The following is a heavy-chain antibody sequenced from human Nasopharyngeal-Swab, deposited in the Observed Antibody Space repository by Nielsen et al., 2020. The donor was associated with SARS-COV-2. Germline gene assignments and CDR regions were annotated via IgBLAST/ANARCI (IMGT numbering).Heavy chain of an antibody. D-gene: IGHD3-10*01. V-gene: IGHV3-20*01. CDR2: INWNGGST. J-gene: IGHJ6*02. CDR3: ARDNGSGSLPYYCMDV. CDR1: GFTFDGYG. Sequence: GGSLRLSCAASGFTFDGYGMSWVRQAPGKGLEWVSGINWNGGSTGYADSVKGRFTISRDNAKNSLYLQMNSLRAEDTALYHCARDNGSGSLPYYCMDVWGQGTTVTVSS.